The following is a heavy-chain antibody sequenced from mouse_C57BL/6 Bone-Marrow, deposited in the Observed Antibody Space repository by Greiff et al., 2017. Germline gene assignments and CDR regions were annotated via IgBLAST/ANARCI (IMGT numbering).Heavy chain of an antibody. V-gene: IGHV1-12*01. CDR2: IYPGNGDT. D-gene: IGHD1-1*01. CDR1: GYTFTSYN. J-gene: IGHJ4*01. CDR3: ARGNYYGSSYGAMDY. Sequence: LQQSGAELVRPGASVKMSCKASGYTFTSYNMHWVKQTPRQGLEWIGAIYPGNGDTSYNQKFKGKATLTVDKSSSTAYMQLSSLTSEDSAVYFCARGNYYGSSYGAMDYWGQGTAVTVSS.